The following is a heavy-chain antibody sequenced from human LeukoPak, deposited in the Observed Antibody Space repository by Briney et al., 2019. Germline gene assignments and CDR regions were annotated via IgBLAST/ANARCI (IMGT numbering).Heavy chain of an antibody. J-gene: IGHJ5*02. CDR1: GGSISSSSYY. CDR3: ARGYSYYDFWSGYYNLWFDP. Sequence: PSETLSLTCTVSGGSISSSSYYWGWIRQPPGKGLEWIGSIYYSGSTYYNPSLKRRVTISVDTSKNQFSLKLSSVTAADTTVYSCARGYSYYDFWSGYYNLWFDPWGQGTLVTVSP. V-gene: IGHV4-39*07. CDR2: IYYSGST. D-gene: IGHD3-3*01.